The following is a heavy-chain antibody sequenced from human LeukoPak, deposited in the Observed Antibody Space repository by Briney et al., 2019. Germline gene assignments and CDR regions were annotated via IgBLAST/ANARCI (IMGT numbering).Heavy chain of an antibody. V-gene: IGHV3-23*01. D-gene: IGHD4-23*01. J-gene: IGHJ4*02. Sequence: GLEWVSAISGSRGSTYYADSVKGRFTISRDNSKNTLYLQMNSLRAEDTAVYYCAINPVGDYWGQGTLVTVSS. CDR3: AINPVGDY. CDR2: ISGSRGST.